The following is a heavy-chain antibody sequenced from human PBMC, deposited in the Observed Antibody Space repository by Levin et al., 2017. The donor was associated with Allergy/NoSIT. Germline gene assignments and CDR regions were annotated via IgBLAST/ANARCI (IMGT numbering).Heavy chain of an antibody. CDR3: ARVALYESGGGYYGLNV. CDR2: ISSSGSPT. J-gene: IGHJ6*02. V-gene: IGHV3-48*03. D-gene: IGHD3-22*01. Sequence: QAGGSLRLSCAASGFTFSDSEMSWVRQAPGKGLEWISYISSSGSPTYYADSVKGRFTISRDNAKDSLSLQMNSLRAEDTGVDYCARVALYESGGGYYGLNVWGQGTTVRVSS. CDR1: GFTFSDSE.